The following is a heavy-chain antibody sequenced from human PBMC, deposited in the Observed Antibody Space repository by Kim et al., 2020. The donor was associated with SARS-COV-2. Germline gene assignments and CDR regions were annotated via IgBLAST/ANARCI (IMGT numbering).Heavy chain of an antibody. CDR3: VRESKPEETYWSFDF. V-gene: IGHV3-48*03. J-gene: IGHJ2*01. CDR1: GFTFSSYE. CDR2: INRGGSAI. Sequence: GGSLRLSCAASGFTFSSYEMNWVRQAPGKGLEWVAYINRGGSAIFYADSMKGRFTMSRDNARKSLYLQMNSLRPEDTAVYYCVRESKPEETYWSFDFWGRGTLVTVSS.